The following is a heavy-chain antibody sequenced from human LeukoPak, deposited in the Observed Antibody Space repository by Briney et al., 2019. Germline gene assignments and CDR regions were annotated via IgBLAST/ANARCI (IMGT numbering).Heavy chain of an antibody. V-gene: IGHV4-59*01. J-gene: IGHJ4*02. CDR3: ASSPMAVAAIDY. CDR1: GGSISSYY. CDR2: IYYSGST. Sequence: SETLSLTCTVSGGSISSYYWIWIRQPPGKGLEWIGYIYYSGSTNYNTSLKSRITISVDTSKNQFSLKLSSVTAADTAVYYCASSPMAVAAIDYWGQGTLVTVSS. D-gene: IGHD6-19*01.